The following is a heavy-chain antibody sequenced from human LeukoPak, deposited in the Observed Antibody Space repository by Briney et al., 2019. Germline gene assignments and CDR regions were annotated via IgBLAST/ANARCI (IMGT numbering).Heavy chain of an antibody. D-gene: IGHD3-9*01. CDR1: GYTFTGYY. CDR3: AKDRRYFDWLFNTRTGDVDY. J-gene: IGHJ4*02. CDR2: INPNSGGT. Sequence: ASVKVSCKASGYTFTGYYMHWVRQAPGQGLEWMGWINPNSGGTNYAQKFQGRVTMTRDTSISTAYMELSRLRSDDTAVYYCAKDRRYFDWLFNTRTGDVDYWGQGTLVTVSS. V-gene: IGHV1-2*02.